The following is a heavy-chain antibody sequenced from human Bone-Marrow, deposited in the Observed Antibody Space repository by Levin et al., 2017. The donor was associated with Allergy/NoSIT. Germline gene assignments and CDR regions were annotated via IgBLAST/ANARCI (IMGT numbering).Heavy chain of an antibody. D-gene: IGHD6-13*01. V-gene: IGHV3-7*02. J-gene: IGHJ4*02. Sequence: PGGSLRLSCAGSGITLTNHWMTWVRQAPGKGLEWVANIKPDGSETYYVDSVRGRFTISRDNPKNSLYLQLNSLRVEDTAVYFCAKPYTSSWSYFDYWGQGTQVTVSS. CDR2: IKPDGSET. CDR3: AKPYTSSWSYFDY. CDR1: GITLTNHW.